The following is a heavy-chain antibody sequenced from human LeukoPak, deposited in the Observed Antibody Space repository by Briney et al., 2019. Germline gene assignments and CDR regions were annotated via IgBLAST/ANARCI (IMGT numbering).Heavy chain of an antibody. CDR1: GGSISSYY. CDR3: ARAVPGAMETDAFDI. CDR2: IYYSGST. Sequence: SETLSLTCTVSGGSISSYYWSWIRQPPGKGLEWIGYIYYSGSTNYNPSLKSRVTISVDTSKNQFSLKLSSVTAADTAVYYCARAVPGAMETDAFDIWGQGTMVTVSS. V-gene: IGHV4-59*01. D-gene: IGHD1-26*01. J-gene: IGHJ3*02.